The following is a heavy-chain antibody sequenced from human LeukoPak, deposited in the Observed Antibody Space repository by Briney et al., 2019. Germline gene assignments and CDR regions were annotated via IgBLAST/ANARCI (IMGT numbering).Heavy chain of an antibody. J-gene: IGHJ6*02. CDR1: GGSINSYY. CDR3: ARTRAGYCSGGSCPDYYYYGMDV. V-gene: IGHV4-59*01. CDR2: IYYSGST. D-gene: IGHD2-15*01. Sequence: SETLSLTCTVSGGSINSYYWSWIRQPPGKGLEWIGYIYYSGSTNYNPSLKSRVTISVDTSKNQFSLKLSSVTAADTAVYYCARTRAGYCSGGSCPDYYYYGMDVWGQGTTVTVSS.